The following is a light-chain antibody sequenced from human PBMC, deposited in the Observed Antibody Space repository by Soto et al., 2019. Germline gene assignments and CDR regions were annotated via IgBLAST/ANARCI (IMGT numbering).Light chain of an antibody. V-gene: IGKV3-15*01. Sequence: EIVMTQSPPTLSVSPGERATLSCRASQSVSSNLAWYQHKPGQAPRLLIHGASTRATDIPARFSGSGSGTEFTLTISSLQSEDFAVYYCQQYNDWSPSYTFGQGTKLEIK. CDR2: GAS. CDR1: QSVSSN. J-gene: IGKJ2*01. CDR3: QQYNDWSPSYT.